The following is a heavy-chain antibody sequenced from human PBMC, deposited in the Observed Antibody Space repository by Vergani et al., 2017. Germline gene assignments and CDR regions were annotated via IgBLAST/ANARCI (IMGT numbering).Heavy chain of an antibody. CDR3: AREGYYDILTGYFDAVDI. CDR2: INAGNGNT. D-gene: IGHD3-9*01. J-gene: IGHJ3*02. Sequence: QVQLVQSGAEVKKPGASVKVSCKASGYTLTSYAMHWVRQAPGQRLEWMGWINAGNGNTEYSQRFQGRVTITRDTSASTAYMELSSLRSEDTAVYYCAREGYYDILTGYFDAVDIWGQGTMVTVSS. CDR1: GYTLTSYA. V-gene: IGHV1-3*01.